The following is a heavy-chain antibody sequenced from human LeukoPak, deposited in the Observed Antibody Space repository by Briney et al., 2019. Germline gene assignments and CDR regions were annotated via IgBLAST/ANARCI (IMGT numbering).Heavy chain of an antibody. CDR3: ASQGYSYGYYFDY. Sequence: SVKVSCKASGGTFSSYAISWVRQAPGQGLEWMGRIIPIFGTANYAQKFQGRVTITTDESTSTAYMELSSLRSEDTAVYYCASQGYSYGYYFDYWGQGTLVTVSS. CDR2: IIPIFGTA. J-gene: IGHJ4*02. D-gene: IGHD5-18*01. V-gene: IGHV1-69*05. CDR1: GGTFSSYA.